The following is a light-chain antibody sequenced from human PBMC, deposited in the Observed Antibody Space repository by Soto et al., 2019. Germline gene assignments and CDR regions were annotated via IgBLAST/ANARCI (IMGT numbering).Light chain of an antibody. Sequence: QSVLTQPPSASGTPGQRVTISCSGGSANIGNNFVCWYQHLPGTAPKLLIYSNNQRPSGVPDRFSGSKSGSSASLAISGLRSEDEADYYCCSYAGRFTYVFGTGTKLTVL. CDR2: SNN. CDR3: CSYAGRFTYV. J-gene: IGLJ1*01. V-gene: IGLV1-47*02. CDR1: SANIGNNF.